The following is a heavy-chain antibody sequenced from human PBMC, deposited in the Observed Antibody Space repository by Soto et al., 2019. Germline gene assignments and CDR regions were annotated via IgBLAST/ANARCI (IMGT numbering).Heavy chain of an antibody. V-gene: IGHV1-18*04. D-gene: IGHD4-4*01. CDR1: GYTFTSYG. Sequence: QVQLVQSGAEVKKPGASVKVSCKASGYTFTSYGISWVRQAPGQGLEWMGWISAYNGNTNYAQKLQGRVTMTTDTSTSTDYMELRSLRSDDTAVYYCARVVHYSNYRHTGWFDPWGQGTLVTVSS. J-gene: IGHJ5*02. CDR3: ARVVHYSNYRHTGWFDP. CDR2: ISAYNGNT.